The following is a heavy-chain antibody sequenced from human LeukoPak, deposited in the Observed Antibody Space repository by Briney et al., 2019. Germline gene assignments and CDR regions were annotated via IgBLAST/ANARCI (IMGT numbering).Heavy chain of an antibody. V-gene: IGHV4-39*01. CDR2: INHSGST. Sequence: SETLSLTCTVSGGSISSSSYYWGWIRQPPGKGLEWIGEINHSGSTNYNPSLKSRVTISVDTSKNQFSLKLSSVTAADTAVYYCARQEIGLRSFDPWGQGTLVTVSS. CDR3: ARQEIGLRSFDP. J-gene: IGHJ5*02. CDR1: GGSISSSSYY. D-gene: IGHD3/OR15-3a*01.